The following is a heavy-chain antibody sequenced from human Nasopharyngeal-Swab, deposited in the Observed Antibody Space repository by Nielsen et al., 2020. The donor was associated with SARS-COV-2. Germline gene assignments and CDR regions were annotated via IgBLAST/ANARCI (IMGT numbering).Heavy chain of an antibody. CDR3: ASSGWRHPFDY. V-gene: IGHV4-39*01. J-gene: IGHJ4*02. Sequence: SETLSLTCTVSGGSILSSTYYWGWIRQPPGKRLAWIGRIYYSGATYYNPPLKNRLTMSVDMSKNQFSLKLFSVTASDTAVYYCASSGWRHPFDYWGPGTLVTVSS. CDR1: GGSILSSTYY. D-gene: IGHD5-24*01. CDR2: IYYSGAT.